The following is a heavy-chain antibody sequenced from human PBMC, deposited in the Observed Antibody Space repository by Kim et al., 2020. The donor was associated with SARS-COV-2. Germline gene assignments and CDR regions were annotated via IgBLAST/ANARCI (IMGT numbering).Heavy chain of an antibody. Sequence: GGSLRLSCAASGFAFSSYGMHWVRQAPGKGLEWVSFISSSSYYIYYADSVKGRFTVSRDNAKNSLFLQMDSLRAEDTAVFYCAGGAADYWGQVTVVTV. J-gene: IGHJ4*02. CDR1: GFAFSSYG. V-gene: IGHV3-21*01. CDR3: AGGAADY. D-gene: IGHD3-10*01. CDR2: ISSSSYYI.